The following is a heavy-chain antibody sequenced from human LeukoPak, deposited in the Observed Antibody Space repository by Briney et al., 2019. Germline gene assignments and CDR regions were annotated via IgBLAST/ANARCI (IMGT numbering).Heavy chain of an antibody. Sequence: KTSETLSLTCTVSGGSISNYYWSWIRQPPGKGLEWIGYIYYSGSTNYNPSLKSRVTISVDTSKNQFSLKLSSVTAADTAVYYCARDLTVTAAGGFDPWGQGTLVTVSS. CDR2: IYYSGST. V-gene: IGHV4-59*01. CDR1: GGSISNYY. D-gene: IGHD6-13*01. CDR3: ARDLTVTAAGGFDP. J-gene: IGHJ5*02.